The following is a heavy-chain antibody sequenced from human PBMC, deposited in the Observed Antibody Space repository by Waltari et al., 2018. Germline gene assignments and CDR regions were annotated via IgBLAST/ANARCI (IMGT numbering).Heavy chain of an antibody. Sequence: QVQLVQSGAEVKKPGSSVKVSCKASGGTFSSYTISWVRQAPGQGLEWMGRIIPNLGIANYAQKFQGRVTITADKSTSTAYMELSSLRSEDTAVYYCAREGYRIKGAFDIWGQGTMVTVSS. V-gene: IGHV1-69*08. J-gene: IGHJ3*02. D-gene: IGHD5-18*01. CDR1: GGTFSSYT. CDR3: AREGYRIKGAFDI. CDR2: IIPNLGIA.